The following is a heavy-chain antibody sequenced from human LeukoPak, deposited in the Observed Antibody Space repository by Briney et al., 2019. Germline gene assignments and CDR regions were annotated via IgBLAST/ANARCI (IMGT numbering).Heavy chain of an antibody. V-gene: IGHV3-23*01. CDR2: ISGSGGST. J-gene: IGHJ6*03. CDR3: ARAIEQWLDGDYYYYYYMDV. CDR1: GFNFSSYV. D-gene: IGHD6-19*01. Sequence: GGSLRLSCAASGFNFSSYVMRWVRQAPGKGVEWVSAISGSGGSTYYADCVKGRFNRYRDNSKNNVYLQMNSLRAEDTAVYYCARAIEQWLDGDYYYYYYMDVWGKATTLTVSS.